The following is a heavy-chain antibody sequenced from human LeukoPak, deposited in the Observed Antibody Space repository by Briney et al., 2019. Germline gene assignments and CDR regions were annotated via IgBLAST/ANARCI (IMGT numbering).Heavy chain of an antibody. Sequence: GGSLRLSCAASGFTLSNYGMAWVRQPPGKGLEWVAAVRGSGYSTSYADSVRGRFTISRDNSKNTLYLQMNSLRAEDTAVYYCGKDPNGDCLGAFDFWGQGTMVTVSS. D-gene: IGHD2-21*02. CDR2: VRGSGYST. CDR3: GKDPNGDCLGAFDF. CDR1: GFTLSNYG. J-gene: IGHJ3*01. V-gene: IGHV3-23*01.